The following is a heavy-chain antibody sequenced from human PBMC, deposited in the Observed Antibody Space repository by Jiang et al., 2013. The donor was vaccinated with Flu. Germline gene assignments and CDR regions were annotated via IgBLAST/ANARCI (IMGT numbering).Heavy chain of an antibody. J-gene: IGHJ6*02. CDR1: GGTFSSYA. D-gene: IGHD1-26*01. CDR3: ASSPNRSGSLGLAYYYYYGMDV. Sequence: AEVKKPGSSVKVSCKASGGTFSSYAISWVRQAPGQGLEWMGGIIPIFGTANYAQKFQGRVTITADESTSTAYMELSSLRSEDTAVYYCASSPNRSGSLGLAYYYYYGMDVWGQGTAVTVSS. CDR2: IIPIFGTA. V-gene: IGHV1-69*01.